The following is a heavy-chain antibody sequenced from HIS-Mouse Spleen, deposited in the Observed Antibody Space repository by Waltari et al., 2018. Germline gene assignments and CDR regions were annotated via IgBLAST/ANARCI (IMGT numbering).Heavy chain of an antibody. CDR1: GFTFSSYA. D-gene: IGHD3-3*01. J-gene: IGHJ3*02. Sequence: EVQLLESGGGLVQPGGSLRLSCAASGFTFSSYAMSWVRQAPGKGLEWVSAISGSGGSTYYADSVKGRFTISRDNSKNTLYLQMNSLRAEDTAVYYCAKALYDFWSGYYNHDSAFDIWGQGTMVTVSS. V-gene: IGHV3-23*01. CDR2: ISGSGGST. CDR3: AKALYDFWSGYYNHDSAFDI.